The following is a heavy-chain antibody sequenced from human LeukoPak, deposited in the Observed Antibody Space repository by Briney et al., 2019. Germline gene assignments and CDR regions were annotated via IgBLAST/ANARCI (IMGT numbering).Heavy chain of an antibody. CDR2: ISGSGGST. D-gene: IGHD6-19*01. V-gene: IGHV3-23*01. Sequence: PGGSLRLSCAASGFTFSSYGMSWVRQAPGKGLEWVSAISGSGGSTYYADSVKGRFTISRDNSKNTLYLQMNSLRAEDTAVYYCAKSRTPYSSGFDWYFDLWGRGTLVTVSS. J-gene: IGHJ2*01. CDR1: GFTFSSYG. CDR3: AKSRTPYSSGFDWYFDL.